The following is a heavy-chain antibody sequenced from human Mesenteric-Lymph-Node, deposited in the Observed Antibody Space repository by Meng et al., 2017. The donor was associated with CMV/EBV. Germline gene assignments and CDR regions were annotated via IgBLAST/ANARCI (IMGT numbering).Heavy chain of an antibody. CDR2: ISYDGSNK. CDR1: GFTFSSYA. CDR3: AIDFWSGYYRYGMDG. J-gene: IGHJ6*02. V-gene: IGHV3-30-3*01. Sequence: GGSLRLSCAASGFTFSSYAMHWVRQAPGKGLEWVAVISYDGSNKYYADSVKGRFTISRDNSKNTLYLQMNSLRAEDTAVYYCAIDFWSGYYRYGMDGWGQGTTVTVSS. D-gene: IGHD3-3*01.